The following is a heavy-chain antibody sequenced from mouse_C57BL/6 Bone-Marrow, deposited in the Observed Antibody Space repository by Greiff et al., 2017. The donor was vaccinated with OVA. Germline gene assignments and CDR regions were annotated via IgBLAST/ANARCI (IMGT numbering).Heavy chain of an antibody. D-gene: IGHD2-2*01. J-gene: IGHJ1*03. V-gene: IGHV10-3*01. CDR1: GFTFNTYA. CDR2: IRSKSSNYAT. CDR3: VRDPSYGYHWYFDV. Sequence: VQLKESGGGLVQPKGSLKLSCAASGFTFNTYAMHWVRQAPGKGLEWVARIRSKSSNYATYYADSVKDRFTISRDDSQSMLYLQMNNLKTEDTAMYYCVRDPSYGYHWYFDVWGTGTTVTVSS.